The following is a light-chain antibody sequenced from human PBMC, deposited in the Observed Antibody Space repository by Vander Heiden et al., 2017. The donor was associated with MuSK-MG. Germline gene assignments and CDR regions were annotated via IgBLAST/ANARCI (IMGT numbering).Light chain of an antibody. J-gene: IGLJ1*01. Sequence: QSVLTQPPPASGTPGQRVTISCSGSSSNIGSNTVNWYQQLPGTPPKLLIYSNNQRPSGVPDRFSGSKSGTSASLAISGLQSEDEADYYCAAWDDSLNGYVFGTGTKVTVL. CDR3: AAWDDSLNGYV. CDR2: SNN. V-gene: IGLV1-44*01. CDR1: SSNIGSNT.